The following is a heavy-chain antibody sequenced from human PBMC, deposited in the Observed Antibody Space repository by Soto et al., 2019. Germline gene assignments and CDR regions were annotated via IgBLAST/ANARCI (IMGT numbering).Heavy chain of an antibody. Sequence: QVQLVESGGGVVQPGRSLRLSCAASGFTFSSYGMHWVRQAPGKGLEWVAVIWYDGSNKYYADSVKGRFTISRDKYKKALYLQMTSLRAEDTAVYYGARDVGYGLDIWGQGTMVTVSS. V-gene: IGHV3-33*01. CDR2: IWYDGSNK. CDR3: ARDVGYGLDI. CDR1: GFTFSSYG. D-gene: IGHD6-25*01. J-gene: IGHJ3*02.